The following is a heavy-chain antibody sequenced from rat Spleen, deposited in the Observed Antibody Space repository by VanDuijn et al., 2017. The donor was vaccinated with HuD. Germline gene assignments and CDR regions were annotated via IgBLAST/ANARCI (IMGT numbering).Heavy chain of an antibody. J-gene: IGHJ4*01. CDR3: ARSGDYSSYRVMDA. Sequence: QVQLKESGPGLMQPSQTLSLTCTVSGFSLTSYGVSWVRQPPGTGLEWIGVIWSGGSTDYNSALKSRLSISRDTSKSQVLLKMNSLQTEDTAMYFCARSGDYSSYRVMDAWGQGASVTVSS. V-gene: IGHV2-16*01. CDR1: GFSLTSYG. CDR2: IWSGGST. D-gene: IGHD1-2*01.